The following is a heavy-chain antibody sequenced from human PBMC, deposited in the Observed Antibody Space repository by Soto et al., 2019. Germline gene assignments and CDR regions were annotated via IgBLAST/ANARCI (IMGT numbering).Heavy chain of an antibody. D-gene: IGHD1-26*01. J-gene: IGHJ4*02. CDR1: GLTFSNYA. V-gene: IGHV3-23*01. CDR2: MSGSSSTT. Sequence: GGSLRLSCATSGLTFSNYAMSWVRQSPGGGLEWVSSMSGSSSTTYYADSVRGRVTMTRDTSITTAYMDLSSLRSDDTAVYYCARALSFGSGTFDYWGQGTLVTVSS. CDR3: ARALSFGSGTFDY.